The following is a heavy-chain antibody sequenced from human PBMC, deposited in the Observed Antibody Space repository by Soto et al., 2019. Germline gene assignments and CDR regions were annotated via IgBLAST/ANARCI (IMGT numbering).Heavy chain of an antibody. Sequence: EVQLLESGGGLVQPGGSLRLSCAASGFTFSSYAMSWVRQAPGKGLEWVSAISGSGGSTYYADSVKGRFTISRDNSKNTLYLQMNSLRAADTAVYPCAKLRGPVVATHSMDVWGQGTTVTVFS. D-gene: IGHD5-12*01. CDR1: GFTFSSYA. J-gene: IGHJ6*02. CDR3: AKLRGPVVATHSMDV. CDR2: ISGSGGST. V-gene: IGHV3-23*01.